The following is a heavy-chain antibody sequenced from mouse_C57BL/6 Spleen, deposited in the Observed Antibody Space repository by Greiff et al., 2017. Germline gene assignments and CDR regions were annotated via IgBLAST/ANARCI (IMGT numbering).Heavy chain of an antibody. J-gene: IGHJ4*01. Sequence: VKLQESGAELVRPGASVTLSCKASGYTFTDYEMHWVKQTPVHGLEWIGAIDPETGGTAYNQKFKGKAILTADKSSSTAYMELRSLTSEDSAVYYGTRGGYGSSYGAMDYWGQGTSVTVSS. D-gene: IGHD1-1*01. CDR2: IDPETGGT. CDR1: GYTFTDYE. V-gene: IGHV1-15*01. CDR3: TRGGYGSSYGAMDY.